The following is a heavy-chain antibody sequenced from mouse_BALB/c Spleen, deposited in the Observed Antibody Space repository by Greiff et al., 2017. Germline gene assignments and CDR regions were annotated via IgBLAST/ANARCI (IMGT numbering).Heavy chain of an antibody. CDR2: ISIYYDNT. Sequence: QVQLKQSGPELVRPGESVKISCKGSGYTFTDYAMHWVKQSHAKSLEWIGVISIYYDNTNYNQKFKGKATMTVDKSSSTAYMELARLTSEDSAIYYCATIYYGNSYAMDYWGQGTSVTVSS. V-gene: IGHV1-67*01. D-gene: IGHD2-1*01. CDR1: GYTFTDYA. CDR3: ATIYYGNSYAMDY. J-gene: IGHJ4*01.